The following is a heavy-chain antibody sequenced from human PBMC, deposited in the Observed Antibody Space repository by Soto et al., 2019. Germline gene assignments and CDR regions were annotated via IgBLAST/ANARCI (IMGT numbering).Heavy chain of an antibody. CDR1: VGSLITSDW. V-gene: IGHV4-4*02. Sequence: SQTLSVTCAVSVGSLITSDWWGSVRQPPGKGLEWIGEIYHSGSTNYNPSLKSRVTISVDKSKNQFSLKLSSVTAADTAVYYCARRGYCTNGVCYYGMDVWGQGTTVT. D-gene: IGHD2-8*01. CDR3: ARRGYCTNGVCYYGMDV. CDR2: IYHSGST. J-gene: IGHJ6*02.